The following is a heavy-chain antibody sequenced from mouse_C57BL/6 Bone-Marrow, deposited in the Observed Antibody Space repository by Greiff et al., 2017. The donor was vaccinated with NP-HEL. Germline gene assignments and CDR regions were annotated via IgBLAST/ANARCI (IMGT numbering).Heavy chain of an antibody. J-gene: IGHJ2*01. Sequence: EVKLVESGAELVRPGASVKLSCTASGFNIKDDYMHWVKQRPEQGLEWIGWIDPENGDTEYASKFQGKATITADTSSNTAYLPLSSLTSEDTAVYYCTTVYDGYTYWGQGTTLTVSS. CDR2: IDPENGDT. CDR3: TTVYDGYTY. D-gene: IGHD2-3*01. V-gene: IGHV14-4*01. CDR1: GFNIKDDY.